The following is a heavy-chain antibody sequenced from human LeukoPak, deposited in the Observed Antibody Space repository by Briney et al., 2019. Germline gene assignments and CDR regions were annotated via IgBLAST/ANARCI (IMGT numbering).Heavy chain of an antibody. CDR2: ISSSSSYI. V-gene: IGHV3-21*01. D-gene: IGHD3-10*01. CDR1: GFTFSSYS. J-gene: IGHJ3*02. Sequence: GGSLRLSCAASGFTFSSYSMNWVRQAPGKGLEWVSSISSSSSYIYYADSVKGRFTISRDNAKNSLYLQMNSLRAEDTAVYYCARDGVVRFGEFAFDIWGQGTMVTVSS. CDR3: ARDGVVRFGEFAFDI.